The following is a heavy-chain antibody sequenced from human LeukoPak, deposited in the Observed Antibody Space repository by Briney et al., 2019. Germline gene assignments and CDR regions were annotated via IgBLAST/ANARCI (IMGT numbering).Heavy chain of an antibody. CDR3: AKDRDYVWGTLDY. J-gene: IGHJ4*02. V-gene: IGHV3-21*04. CDR2: ISSSSSYI. Sequence: PGGSLRLSCAASGFTFSSYSMNWVRQAPGKGLEWVSSISSSSSYIYYADSVKGRFTISRDNSKNTLYLQMNSLRAEDTAVYYCAKDRDYVWGTLDYWGQGTLVTVSS. CDR1: GFTFSSYS. D-gene: IGHD3-16*01.